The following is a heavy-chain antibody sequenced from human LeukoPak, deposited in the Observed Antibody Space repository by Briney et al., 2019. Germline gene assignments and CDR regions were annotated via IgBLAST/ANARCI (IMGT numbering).Heavy chain of an antibody. CDR2: ISSSGSTI. CDR3: AREVTAITLDDRAFDI. V-gene: IGHV3-48*03. J-gene: IGHJ3*02. Sequence: GGSLRLSCAASGFTFSSYEMNWVRQAPGKGLEWVSYISSSGSTIYYADSVKGRFTISRDNAKNSLYLQMNSLRAEDTAVYYCAREVTAITLDDRAFDIRGQGTMVTVSS. CDR1: GFTFSSYE. D-gene: IGHD2-21*02.